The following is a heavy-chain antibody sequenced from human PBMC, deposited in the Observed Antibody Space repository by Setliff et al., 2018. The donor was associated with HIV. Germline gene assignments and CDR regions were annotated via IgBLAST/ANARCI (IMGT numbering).Heavy chain of an antibody. V-gene: IGHV3-23*01. CDR1: GFTISNHA. J-gene: IGHJ6*02. CDR3: ARSVIGYYYYGMDV. D-gene: IGHD3-10*01. CDR2: ISYDSSDT. Sequence: LRLSCAASGFTISNHAMSWVRQAPGKGLEWVSSISYDSSDTFYADSVKGRFTISRDNSKNTLYLQMNSLRAEDTAVYYCARSVIGYYYYGMDVWGRGTLVTVSS.